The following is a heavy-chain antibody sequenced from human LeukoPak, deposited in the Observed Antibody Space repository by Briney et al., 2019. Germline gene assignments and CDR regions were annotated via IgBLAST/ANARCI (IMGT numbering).Heavy chain of an antibody. V-gene: IGHV3-48*01. J-gene: IGHJ4*02. D-gene: IGHD6-13*01. Sequence: GRSLRLSCAASGFTFSSYSMNWVRQAPGKGLEWVSYISSSSSTIYYADSVKGRFTISRDNAKNSLYLQMNSLRAEDTAVYYCARVDRASSYWGQGTLVTVSS. CDR1: GFTFSSYS. CDR2: ISSSSSTI. CDR3: ARVDRASSY.